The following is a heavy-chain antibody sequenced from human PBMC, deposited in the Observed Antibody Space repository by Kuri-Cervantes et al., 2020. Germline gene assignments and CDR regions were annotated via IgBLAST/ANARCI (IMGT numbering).Heavy chain of an antibody. CDR2: IYYSGST. Sequence: SETLSLTCTVSGGSISSSSYYWGWIRQPPGKGLEWIGSIYYSGSTYYNPSLKSRVTISVDTSKNQFSLKLSSVTAADTAVYYCAREMNWFDPWGQGTLVTVSS. CDR3: AREMNWFDP. V-gene: IGHV4-39*07. J-gene: IGHJ5*02. CDR1: GGSISSSSYY.